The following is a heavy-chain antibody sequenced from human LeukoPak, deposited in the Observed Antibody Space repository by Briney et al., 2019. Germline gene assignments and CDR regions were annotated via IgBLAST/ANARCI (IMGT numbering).Heavy chain of an antibody. D-gene: IGHD6-19*01. CDR2: IYYSGST. Sequence: SETLSLTCTVSGGPISSYYWSWIRQPPGKGLEWIGYIYYSGSTNYNPSLKSRVTISVDTSKNQFSLKLSSVTAADTAVYYCASSSGWQRGIDYWGQGTLVTVSS. CDR1: GGPISSYY. J-gene: IGHJ4*02. CDR3: ASSSGWQRGIDY. V-gene: IGHV4-59*01.